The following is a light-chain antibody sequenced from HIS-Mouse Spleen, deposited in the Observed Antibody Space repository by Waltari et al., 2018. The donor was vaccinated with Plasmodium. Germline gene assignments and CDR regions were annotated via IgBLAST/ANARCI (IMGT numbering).Light chain of an antibody. CDR2: EGS. V-gene: IGLV2-23*01. CDR1: SSDVGSYNL. J-gene: IGLJ1*01. CDR3: CSYAGSSTYV. Sequence: QSALTQPASVSGSPGQSITISCTGTSSDVGSYNLVSWDQQHPGKAPKLMIYEGSKRPSGGSNRFSGAKSGNTASLTISGLQAEDEADYYCCSYAGSSTYVFGTGTKVTVL.